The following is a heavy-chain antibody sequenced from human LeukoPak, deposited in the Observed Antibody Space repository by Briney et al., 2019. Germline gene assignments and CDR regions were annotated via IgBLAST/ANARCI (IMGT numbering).Heavy chain of an antibody. CDR1: GFTFSSYA. J-gene: IGHJ6*02. D-gene: IGHD3-3*01. Sequence: PGGSLRLSCAASGFTFSSYAMSWVRQAPRKGLEWVSAISGSRGSTYYADSVKGRFTVSRDNAKNSLYLQMNSLRAEDTAVYYCAREIQEFYDFWSGYHPGYYGMDVWGQGTTVTVSS. V-gene: IGHV3-23*01. CDR2: ISGSRGST. CDR3: AREIQEFYDFWSGYHPGYYGMDV.